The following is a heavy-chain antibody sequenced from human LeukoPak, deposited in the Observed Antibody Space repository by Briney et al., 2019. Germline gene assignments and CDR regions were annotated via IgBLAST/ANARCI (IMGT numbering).Heavy chain of an antibody. CDR1: GFTFSSYS. V-gene: IGHV3-30*18. J-gene: IGHJ4*02. CDR3: AKDRLAYSSAGVFDY. Sequence: GGSLRLSCAASGFTFSSYSMNWVRQAPGKGLEWVAVISYDGSNKYYADSVKGRFTISRDNSKNTLYLQMNSLRAEDTAVYYCAKDRLAYSSAGVFDYWGQGTLVTVSS. D-gene: IGHD6-25*01. CDR2: ISYDGSNK.